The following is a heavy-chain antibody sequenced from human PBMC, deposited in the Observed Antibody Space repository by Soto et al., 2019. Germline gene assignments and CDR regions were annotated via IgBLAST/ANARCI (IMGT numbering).Heavy chain of an antibody. D-gene: IGHD3-10*02. CDR2: MSYDGSDT. J-gene: IGHJ4*02. CDR3: TIVRVADSALDH. Sequence: PWGSLRLSCVGSGFIFSNNGMHWVRQTPGKGLEWVAFMSYDGSDTFYADSVKGRFTTSRDNSKNTLFLHMSNLRAEDTAMYYCTIVRVADSALDHWGQGTLVTVSS. V-gene: IGHV3-30*02. CDR1: GFIFSNNG.